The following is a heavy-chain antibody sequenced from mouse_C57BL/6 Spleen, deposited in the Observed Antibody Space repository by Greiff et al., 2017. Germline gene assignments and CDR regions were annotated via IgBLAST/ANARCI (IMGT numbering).Heavy chain of an antibody. CDR1: GYTFTDYY. Sequence: EVQLQESGPVLVKPGASVKMSCKASGYTFTDYYMNWVKQSPGQSLEWIGVINPYNGGTSYNQKFKGKATLTVDKSSSTAYIERNSLTSECSAVYYCARGGNGVYYFDYWGQGTTLTVSS. CDR3: ARGGNGVYYFDY. V-gene: IGHV1-19*01. J-gene: IGHJ2*01. D-gene: IGHD2-1*01. CDR2: INPYNGGT.